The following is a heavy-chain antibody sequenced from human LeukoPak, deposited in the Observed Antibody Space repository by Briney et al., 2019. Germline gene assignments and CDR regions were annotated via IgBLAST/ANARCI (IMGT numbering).Heavy chain of an antibody. J-gene: IGHJ4*02. CDR2: IYPGDSDT. V-gene: IGHV5-51*01. D-gene: IGHD6-13*01. CDR3: ARLQLGYFDY. CDR1: GYRFSSYW. Sequence: GESLKISCKGSGYRFSSYWIGWVRQMPGKGLEWMGIIYPGDSDTRYSPSFQGQVTISADQSITPAYLQWRSLKASDTAMYYCARLQLGYFDYWGQGTLVPVSS.